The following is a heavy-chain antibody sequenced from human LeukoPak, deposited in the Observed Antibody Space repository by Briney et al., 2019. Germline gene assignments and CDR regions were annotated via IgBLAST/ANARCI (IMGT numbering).Heavy chain of an antibody. V-gene: IGHV4-31*03. CDR1: GSSISSGGYY. CDR3: ARAGPNAYYYDSSGYYFDY. Sequence: SETLSLTCTVSGSSISSGGYYWSWIRQHPGKGLEWIGYIYYSGSTYYNPSLKSRVTISVDTSKNQFSLKLSSVTAADTAVYYCARAGPNAYYYDSSGYYFDYWGQGTLVTVSS. CDR2: IYYSGST. D-gene: IGHD3-22*01. J-gene: IGHJ4*02.